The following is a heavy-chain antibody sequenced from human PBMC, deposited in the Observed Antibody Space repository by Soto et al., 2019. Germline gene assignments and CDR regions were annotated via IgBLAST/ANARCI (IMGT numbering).Heavy chain of an antibody. CDR3: AAQGYGKGAICNRGAFIF. J-gene: IGHJ3*01. D-gene: IGHD2-15*01. CDR2: IYPGDSDT. V-gene: IGHV5-51*01. Sequence: GESLKISCKGSGYSLTRYFIAWVRQMHGKGLEWMGIIYPGDSDTRYSPSFQGQVPISADKSIRTASLPWSSMKGADTAMYNCAAQGYGKGAICNRGAFIFGGKGTMVTVSS. CDR1: GYSLTRYF.